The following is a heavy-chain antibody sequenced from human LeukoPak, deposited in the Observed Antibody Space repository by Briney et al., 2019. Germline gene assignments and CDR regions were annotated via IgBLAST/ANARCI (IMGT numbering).Heavy chain of an antibody. J-gene: IGHJ4*02. D-gene: IGHD3-10*01. Sequence: ASVKVSCKASGYTFTSYDINWVRQATGQGLEWMGWMNPNSGNTGYAQKFQGRVTITRNTSISTAYMELSSLRSEDTAVYYCARAPVLYGSGSYYNSLDYWGQGTLVTVSS. CDR3: ARAPVLYGSGSYYNSLDY. CDR1: GYTFTSYD. CDR2: MNPNSGNT. V-gene: IGHV1-8*01.